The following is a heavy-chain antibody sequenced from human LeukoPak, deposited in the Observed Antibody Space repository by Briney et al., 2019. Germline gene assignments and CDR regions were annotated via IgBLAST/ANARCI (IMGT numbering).Heavy chain of an antibody. Sequence: GGSLRLSCAASGFTFSSYAMSWVRQAPGKGLEWVSAISGSGGSTYYADSVKGRFTISRDDSKDTLYLQMNSLRAEDTAVYYCAKGFHLTLNYFDYWGQGTLVTVSS. CDR1: GFTFSSYA. J-gene: IGHJ4*02. CDR2: ISGSGGST. V-gene: IGHV3-23*01. CDR3: AKGFHLTLNYFDY.